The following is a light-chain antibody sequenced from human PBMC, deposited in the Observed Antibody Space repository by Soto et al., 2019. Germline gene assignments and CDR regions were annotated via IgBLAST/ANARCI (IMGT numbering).Light chain of an antibody. CDR1: SGHSTYA. Sequence: QSVLTQSPSASASLGASVKVTCTLSSGHSTYAIAWHQQQPEKGPRFLMRLNSDGSHNKGDGIPDRFSGYSSGAERYLTISSLQPEDEADYYWQTWGTGIRVFGGGTKLTVL. J-gene: IGLJ3*02. CDR3: QTWGTGIRV. CDR2: LNSDGSH. V-gene: IGLV4-69*01.